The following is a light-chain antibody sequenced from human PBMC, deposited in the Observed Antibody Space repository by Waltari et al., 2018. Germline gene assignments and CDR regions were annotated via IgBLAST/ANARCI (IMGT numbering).Light chain of an antibody. CDR2: AAS. Sequence: AIRMTQSPSSLSASTGDRDTITCRASQGISSYLAWYQQKPEKPPKLLIYAASTLQSGVPSRFSGSGSGTDFTLTISCLQSEDFATYYCQQYYNYPWTFGQGTKVEIK. CDR3: QQYYNYPWT. V-gene: IGKV1-8*01. J-gene: IGKJ1*01. CDR1: QGISSY.